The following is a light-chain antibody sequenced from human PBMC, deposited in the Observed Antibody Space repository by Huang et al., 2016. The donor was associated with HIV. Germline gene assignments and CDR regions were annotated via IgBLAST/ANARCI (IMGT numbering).Light chain of an antibody. Sequence: DIQMTQSPSSLSASVGDRVTIICRASQGIRKSLAWYQQKPGKAPKLLLYATSKLECGVPTRFSGSGSGTHYTLTISTLQPEDLATYYCQQYQSVPWTFGQGTKVEI. CDR3: QQYQSVPWT. CDR2: ATS. CDR1: QGIRKS. J-gene: IGKJ1*01. V-gene: IGKV1-NL1*01.